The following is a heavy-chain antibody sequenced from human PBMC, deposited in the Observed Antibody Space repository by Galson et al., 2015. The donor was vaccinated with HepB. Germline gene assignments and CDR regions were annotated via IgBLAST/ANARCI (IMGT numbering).Heavy chain of an antibody. CDR2: INPNSGGT. CDR1: GYTFTGYY. CDR3: ARVPLGIAVLIFDY. J-gene: IGHJ4*02. D-gene: IGHD6-19*01. V-gene: IGHV1-2*06. Sequence: SVKVSCKASGYTFTGYYMHWVRQAPGQGLEWMGRINPNSGGTNYAQKFQGRVTMTRDTSISTAYMELSRLRSDDTAVYYCARVPLGIAVLIFDYWGQGTLVTVSS.